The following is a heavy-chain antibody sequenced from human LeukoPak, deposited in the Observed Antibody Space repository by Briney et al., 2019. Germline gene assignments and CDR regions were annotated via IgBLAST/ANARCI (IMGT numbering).Heavy chain of an antibody. V-gene: IGHV4-39*01. CDR3: VRQKTDDILLTAYYLFES. CDR2: LYYRGST. CDR1: GFSLSTSGVG. D-gene: IGHD3-9*01. Sequence: SGPTLVNPTQTLTLTCTFSGFSLSTSGVGVGWIRQPPGKGLEWIATLYYRGSTYYNTSLKSRVTISAHTSKNQFSLRLTSVTAADTAVYYCVRQKTDDILLTAYYLFESWGQGTLVTVSS. J-gene: IGHJ4*02.